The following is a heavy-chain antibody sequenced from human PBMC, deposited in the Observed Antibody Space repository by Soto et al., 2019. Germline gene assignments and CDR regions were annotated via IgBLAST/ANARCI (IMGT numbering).Heavy chain of an antibody. D-gene: IGHD1-26*01. J-gene: IGHJ4*02. Sequence: SETLSLTCTVSGGSISSYYWIWLRQPPGKGLEWIGYIYYSGSTNYNPSLKSRVTISVDTSKNQFSLKLSSVTAADTAVYYCARYRGGSFYFDYWGQGTLVTVSS. V-gene: IGHV4-59*01. CDR1: GGSISSYY. CDR2: IYYSGST. CDR3: ARYRGGSFYFDY.